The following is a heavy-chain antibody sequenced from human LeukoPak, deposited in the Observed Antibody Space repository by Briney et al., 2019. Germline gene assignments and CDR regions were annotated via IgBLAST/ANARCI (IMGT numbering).Heavy chain of an antibody. CDR3: ARHVVEDIVVVVAAGWFDP. CDR1: GGSFSGYY. Sequence: SETLSLTCAVYGGSFSGYYWSWIRQPPGKGLEWIGEINHSGSTNYNPSLKSRVTISVDTSKNQFSLKLSSVTAADTAVYYCARHVVEDIVVVVAAGWFDPWGQGTLVTVSS. D-gene: IGHD2-15*01. CDR2: INHSGST. V-gene: IGHV4-34*01. J-gene: IGHJ5*02.